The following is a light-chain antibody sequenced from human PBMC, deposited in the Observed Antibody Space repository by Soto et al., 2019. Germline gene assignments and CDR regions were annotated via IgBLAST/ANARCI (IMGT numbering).Light chain of an antibody. V-gene: IGLV2-14*01. CDR3: SSYTSSSTLA. Sequence: QSALTQPASVSWAPGQSITISCTGTSSDVGGYHYVSWYQQHPGKAPKLMIYDVSNRPSGVSNRFSGSKSGNTASLTISGLQAEDEADYYCSSYTSSSTLAFGGGTKLTVL. CDR1: SSDVGGYHY. J-gene: IGLJ2*01. CDR2: DVS.